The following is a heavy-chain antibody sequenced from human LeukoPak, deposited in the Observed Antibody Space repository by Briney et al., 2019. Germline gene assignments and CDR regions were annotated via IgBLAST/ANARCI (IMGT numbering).Heavy chain of an antibody. CDR2: ISGSGGST. CDR1: GFTSSSYA. V-gene: IGHV3-23*01. CDR3: AKAALRQAADPPLFDY. J-gene: IGHJ4*02. D-gene: IGHD6-13*01. Sequence: GGSLRLSCAASGFTSSSYAMSWVRQAPGKGLEWVSAISGSGGSTYYADSVKGRFTISRDNSKNTLYLQMNSLRAEDTAVYYCAKAALRQAADPPLFDYWGQGTLVTVSS.